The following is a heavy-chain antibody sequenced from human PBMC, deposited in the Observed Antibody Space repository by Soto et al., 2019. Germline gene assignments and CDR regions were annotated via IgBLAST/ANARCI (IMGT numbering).Heavy chain of an antibody. Sequence: QVQLVESGGGVVQPGRSLRLSCAASGFTFNFFAMHWVRQAPGKGLEWVAAVSKDGSNTYYADSVKGRFTISRDNPKNTLYLQMNSLGLEDTAVYYCARDIWWEPGVDAFHIWGQGTMVTVSP. J-gene: IGHJ3*02. CDR2: VSKDGSNT. V-gene: IGHV3-30-3*01. D-gene: IGHD1-26*01. CDR1: GFTFNFFA. CDR3: ARDIWWEPGVDAFHI.